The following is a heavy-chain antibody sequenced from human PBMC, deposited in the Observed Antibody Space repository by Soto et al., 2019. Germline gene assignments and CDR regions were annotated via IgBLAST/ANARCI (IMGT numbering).Heavy chain of an antibody. V-gene: IGHV3-74*01. CDR2: IKFDGSRT. J-gene: IGHJ4*02. CDR1: GFTFSDYW. D-gene: IGHD3-10*01. CDR3: ARDEGDAMVRGYDN. Sequence: EAQLVQSGGGLVQPGGSMRLSCAASGFTFSDYWMHWVRQTPGKGRVWVSSIKFDGSRTYYADSVKGRFSISRDNAKNTLYLQMNSLSAEDTALYYCARDEGDAMVRGYDNWGQGTLVTVSS.